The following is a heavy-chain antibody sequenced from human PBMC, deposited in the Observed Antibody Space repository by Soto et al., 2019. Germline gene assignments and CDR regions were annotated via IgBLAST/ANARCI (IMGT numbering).Heavy chain of an antibody. V-gene: IGHV1-18*01. CDR2: ISAYNGNT. Sequence: ASVKVSCKASGYTFTSYGISWVRQAPGQGLEWMGWISAYNGNTNYAQKLQGRVTMTTDTSTSTAYMELRSLRSDDTAVYYCARDLGIAAAGDYYYYGMDVWGQGTTVTVSS. CDR3: ARDLGIAAAGDYYYYGMDV. J-gene: IGHJ6*02. CDR1: GYTFTSYG. D-gene: IGHD6-13*01.